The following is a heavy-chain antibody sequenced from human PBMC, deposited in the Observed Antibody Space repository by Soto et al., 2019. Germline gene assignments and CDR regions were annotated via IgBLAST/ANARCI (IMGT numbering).Heavy chain of an antibody. CDR2: ISSTTNYI. V-gene: IGHV3-21*06. CDR1: GFTFTRYS. D-gene: IGHD6-6*01. Sequence: LRLSCAASGFTFTRYSMNWVRQAPGKGLEWVSSISSTTNYIYYGDSMKGRFTISRDNAKNSLYLEMNSLRAEDTAVYYCARDPDLAARLDFDYWGQGTLVTVSS. J-gene: IGHJ4*02. CDR3: ARDPDLAARLDFDY.